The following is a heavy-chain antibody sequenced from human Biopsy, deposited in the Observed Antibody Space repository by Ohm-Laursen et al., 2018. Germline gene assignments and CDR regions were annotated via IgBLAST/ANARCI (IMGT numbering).Heavy chain of an antibody. CDR3: TKRRTAVRPFDS. J-gene: IGHJ4*01. V-gene: IGHV3-9*01. CDR1: GFIFSDYG. Sequence: SLRLSCTASGFIFSDYGMHWVRQAPGKGLEWVSGISGSSNNIIYADSVRGRFTISRDNAKSSLYLEMNSLRSEDTAFYYCTKRRTAVRPFDSWGHRTLVTVSS. CDR2: ISGSSNNI. D-gene: IGHD6-25*01.